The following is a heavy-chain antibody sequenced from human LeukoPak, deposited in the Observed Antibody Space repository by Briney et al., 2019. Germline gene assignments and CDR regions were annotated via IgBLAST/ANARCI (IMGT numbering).Heavy chain of an antibody. J-gene: IGHJ1*01. CDR1: GFTFDDYA. V-gene: IGHV3-9*01. D-gene: IGHD6-13*01. CDR2: ISWNSGSI. Sequence: GGSLRLSCAASGFTFDDYAMHWVRRAPGKGLEWVSGISWNSGSIGYADSVKGRFTISRDNAKNSLYLQMNSLRAEDTALYYCAKDWQQPEQHWGQGTLVTVSS. CDR3: AKDWQQPEQH.